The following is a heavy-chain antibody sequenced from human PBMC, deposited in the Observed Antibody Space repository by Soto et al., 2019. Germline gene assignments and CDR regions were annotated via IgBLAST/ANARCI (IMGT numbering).Heavy chain of an antibody. CDR3: ARVPTHYYDSSGYYPNWFDP. D-gene: IGHD3-22*01. CDR1: GGTFSSYA. J-gene: IGHJ5*02. V-gene: IGHV1-69*06. CDR2: IIPIFGTA. Sequence: QVQLVQSGAEVKKPGSSVKVSCKASGGTFSSYAISWVRQAPGQGLEWMGGIIPIFGTANYAQKVQGRVTITADKSTSTAYMELSSLRSEDTAVYYCARVPTHYYDSSGYYPNWFDPWGQGTLVTVSS.